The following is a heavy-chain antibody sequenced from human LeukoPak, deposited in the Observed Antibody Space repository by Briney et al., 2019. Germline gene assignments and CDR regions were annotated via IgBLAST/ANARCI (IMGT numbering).Heavy chain of an antibody. CDR3: ARPGITAFDI. D-gene: IGHD3-10*01. V-gene: IGHV3-48*01. Sequence: PGGSLRLSCVASGFPFSSYWMTWVRQAPGKGLEWVSHISSSGSITYYGDSVKGRITISRDNAKNSVSLYMNSLRAEDSAVYYCARPGITAFDIWGQGTMVTVSS. CDR1: GFPFSSYW. J-gene: IGHJ3*02. CDR2: ISSSGSIT.